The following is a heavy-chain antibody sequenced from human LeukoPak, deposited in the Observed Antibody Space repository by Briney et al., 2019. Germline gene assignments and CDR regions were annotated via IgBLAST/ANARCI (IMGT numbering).Heavy chain of an antibody. D-gene: IGHD2-2*01. CDR3: ARAYCSSTSCKGRDWFDP. CDR2: FNPSGGST. CDR1: GYTFTSYY. V-gene: IGHV1-46*03. J-gene: IGHJ5*02. Sequence: ASVKVSCKASGYTFTSYYMHWVRQAPGQGLEWMGIFNPSGGSTSYAQKFQGRVTMTRDTSTSTVYMELSSLRSEDTAVYYCARAYCSSTSCKGRDWFDPWGQGTLVTVSS.